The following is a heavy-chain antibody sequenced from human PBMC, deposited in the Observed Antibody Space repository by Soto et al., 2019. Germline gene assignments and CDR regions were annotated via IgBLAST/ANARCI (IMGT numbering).Heavy chain of an antibody. Sequence: EVQLVESGGGLVQAGGSLRLSCAASGFTFSSSDMHWVRQVTGRGLEWVSVIGTTGHAYYADSVKGRFTITRENARNSVFLQMHSLRDGDTAVYFCARGGGFGEQYSDAFDIWGQGTMVTVSS. CDR1: GFTFSSSD. CDR2: IGTTGHA. D-gene: IGHD3-10*01. V-gene: IGHV3-13*01. J-gene: IGHJ3*02. CDR3: ARGGGFGEQYSDAFDI.